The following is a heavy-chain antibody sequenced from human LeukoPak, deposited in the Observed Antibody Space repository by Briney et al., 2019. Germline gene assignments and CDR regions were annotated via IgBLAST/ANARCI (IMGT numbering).Heavy chain of an antibody. J-gene: IGHJ3*02. D-gene: IGHD1-1*01. CDR2: ICTAGDT. CDR3: ARMEGTQDAFDI. Sequence: GGSLRLSCAASGFTFSSYDMHWVRQATGKGLEWVSAICTAGDTYYPGSVKGRFTISRENAKNSLYLQMNSLRAGDTAVYYCARMEGTQDAFDIWGQGTMVTVSS. CDR1: GFTFSSYD. V-gene: IGHV3-13*01.